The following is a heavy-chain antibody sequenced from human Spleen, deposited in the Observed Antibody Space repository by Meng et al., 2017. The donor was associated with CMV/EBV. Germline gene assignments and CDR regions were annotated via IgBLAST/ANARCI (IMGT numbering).Heavy chain of an antibody. CDR3: VRGRRSGGDDWYFDL. CDR2: IYTSGST. Sequence: SQTLSLTCAVYGGSFSGYYWNWIRQPAGKGLEWIGRIYTSGSTNYNPSLKSRVTMSVDTSKNQFSLKLNSVIDADTAVYYCVRGRRSGGDDWYFDLWGRGTLVTVSS. CDR1: GGSFSGYY. J-gene: IGHJ2*01. V-gene: IGHV4-59*10. D-gene: IGHD3-16*01.